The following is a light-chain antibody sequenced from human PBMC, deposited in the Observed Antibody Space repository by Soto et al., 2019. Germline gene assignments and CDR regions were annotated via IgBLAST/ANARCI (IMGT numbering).Light chain of an antibody. Sequence: DIQLTLSTSTPSASVGDRVTLPLRASQGISSYLAWYQQKPGKAPKLLIHKASTLKSGVPSRFNGSGSGTEFTLTISSLQPDDFATYYCQHYNSYSEAFGQGTKVDIK. CDR1: QGISSY. CDR2: KAS. CDR3: QHYNSYSEA. V-gene: IGKV1-5*03. J-gene: IGKJ1*01.